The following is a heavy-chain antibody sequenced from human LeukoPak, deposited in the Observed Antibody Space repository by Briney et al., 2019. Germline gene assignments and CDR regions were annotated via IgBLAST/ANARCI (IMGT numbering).Heavy chain of an antibody. Sequence: GGSLRLSCAASGFTFSSYAMSWVRQAPGKGLEWVSAISGSGGSTYYADSVKGRFTISRDNSKNTLYLQMNSLRAEDTAVYYCAKGGVEMATIRVYFDYWGQGTLVTVSS. V-gene: IGHV3-23*01. D-gene: IGHD5-24*01. CDR3: AKGGVEMATIRVYFDY. CDR1: GFTFSSYA. J-gene: IGHJ4*02. CDR2: ISGSGGST.